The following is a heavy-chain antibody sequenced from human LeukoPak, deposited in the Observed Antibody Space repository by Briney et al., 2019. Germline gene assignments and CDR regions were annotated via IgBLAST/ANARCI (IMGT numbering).Heavy chain of an antibody. CDR3: ARQGSGSHKD. CDR2: VYFSGRT. J-gene: IGHJ4*02. D-gene: IGHD1-26*01. V-gene: IGHV4-59*01. CDR1: GGSISSYF. Sequence: PSETLSLTCTVSGGSISSYFWSWIRQPPGKGLEWIGFVYFSGRTSYNPSLKSRVSISLDTSKNQISLKVSSLTAADTAVYYCARQGSGSHKDWGQGTLVTVSS.